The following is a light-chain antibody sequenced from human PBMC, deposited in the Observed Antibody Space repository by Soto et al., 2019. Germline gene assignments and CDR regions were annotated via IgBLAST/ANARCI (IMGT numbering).Light chain of an antibody. CDR1: QGISSY. CDR2: AAS. V-gene: IGKV1-8*01. J-gene: IGKJ1*01. CDR3: QQYYSYPHT. Sequence: AIRMTQSPSSFSASIGDRVTITCRASQGISSYLAWYQQKPGKAPKLLIYAASTLQSGVPSRFSGSGSGTDFTLTISCLQSEDFATYYCQQYYSYPHTFGQGTKVEIK.